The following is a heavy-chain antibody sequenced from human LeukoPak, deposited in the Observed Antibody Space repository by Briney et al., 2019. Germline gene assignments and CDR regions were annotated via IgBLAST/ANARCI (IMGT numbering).Heavy chain of an antibody. D-gene: IGHD2-2*01. CDR2: ISHDGGNE. Sequence: GGSLRLSCAASGLTFSPYAMHWVRQAPGMGLEWLAIISHDGGNEYYADSVKGRFTISRDNSKNTLYLQMNSLRAEDTAVYYCAREETDIVVVPAAPYFDYWGQGTLVTVSS. CDR3: AREETDIVVVPAAPYFDY. V-gene: IGHV3-30-3*01. J-gene: IGHJ4*02. CDR1: GLTFSPYA.